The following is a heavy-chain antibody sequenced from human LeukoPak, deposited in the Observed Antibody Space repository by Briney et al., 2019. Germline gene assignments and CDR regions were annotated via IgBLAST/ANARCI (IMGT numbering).Heavy chain of an antibody. CDR2: FDPEDGET. J-gene: IGHJ3*02. V-gene: IGHV1-24*01. CDR3: ATAALFYCADDCYDAFDI. Sequence: ASVKVSCKVSGYTLTELSMHWVRQAPGKGLEWMGGFDPEDGETIYAQKSQGRVTMTEDTSTDTAYMELSSLRSEDTAVYYCATAALFYCADDCYDAFDIWGQGTMVTVSS. CDR1: GYTLTELS. D-gene: IGHD2-21*01.